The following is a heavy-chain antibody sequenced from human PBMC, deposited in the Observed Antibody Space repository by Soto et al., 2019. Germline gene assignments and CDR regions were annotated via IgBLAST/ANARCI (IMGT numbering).Heavy chain of an antibody. V-gene: IGHV4-59*01. J-gene: IGHJ4*02. CDR2: IYYSGST. Sequence: NPSETLSLTCTVSGGSISSYYWSWIRQPPGKGLEWIGYIYYSGSTNYNPSLKSRVTISVDTSKNQFSLKLSSVTAADTAVYYCARAPGYYYGSKYYFDYWGQGTLVTVSS. D-gene: IGHD3-10*01. CDR3: ARAPGYYYGSKYYFDY. CDR1: GGSISSYY.